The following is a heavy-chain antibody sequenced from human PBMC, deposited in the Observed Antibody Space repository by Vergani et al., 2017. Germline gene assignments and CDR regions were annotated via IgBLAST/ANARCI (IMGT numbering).Heavy chain of an antibody. CDR1: GGSISSYY. J-gene: IGHJ5*02. D-gene: IGHD1-1*01. Sequence: QVQLQESGPGLVKPSETLSLTCTVSGGSISSYYWSWIRQPPGKGLEWIGYIYYSGSTNYNPSLKSRVTISVDTSKTQFSLKLSSVTAADTAVYYCASSPRGTRGWFDPWGQGTLVTVSS. CDR2: IYYSGST. CDR3: ASSPRGTRGWFDP. V-gene: IGHV4-59*01.